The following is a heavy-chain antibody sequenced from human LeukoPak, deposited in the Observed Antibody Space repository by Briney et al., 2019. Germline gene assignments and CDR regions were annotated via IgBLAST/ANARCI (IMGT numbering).Heavy chain of an antibody. CDR1: GFTFSSYA. Sequence: GGSLRLSCAASGFTFSSYAMHWVRQAPGKGLEWVAIMSYDGSNKYYADSVKGRFSISRDNSKNTLYLQMNSLRAEDTAVYYCARGGSGWSSDYWGQGTLVTVSS. D-gene: IGHD6-19*01. J-gene: IGHJ4*02. CDR3: ARGGSGWSSDY. V-gene: IGHV3-30*04. CDR2: MSYDGSNK.